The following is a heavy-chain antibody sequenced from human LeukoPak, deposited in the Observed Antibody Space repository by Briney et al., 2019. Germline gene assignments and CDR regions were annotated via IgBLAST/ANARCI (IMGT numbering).Heavy chain of an antibody. CDR1: GGSISSSSYY. D-gene: IGHD6-19*01. J-gene: IGHJ6*03. Sequence: SETPSLTCTVSGGSISSSSYYWGWIRQPPGKGLEWIGSIYYSGSTYYNPSLKSRVTISVDTSKNQFSLKLSSVTAADTAVYYCARARAVAAPYYYYMDVWGKGTTVTVSS. CDR2: IYYSGST. CDR3: ARARAVAAPYYYYMDV. V-gene: IGHV4-39*01.